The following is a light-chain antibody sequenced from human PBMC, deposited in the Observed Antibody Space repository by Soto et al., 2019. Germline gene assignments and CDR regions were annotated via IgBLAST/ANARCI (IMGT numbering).Light chain of an antibody. CDR2: DAS. CDR1: QSISNC. Sequence: DIXXTQSPATLSAFVGDRVTLTCRASQSISNCLAWSQKQPQKATNLLIYDASSVASGVPSRVSASGSGTEFTLTSGSLQPDVVATYYCQQYRSYPYTFGQGTKLEIK. V-gene: IGKV1-5*01. CDR3: QQYRSYPYT. J-gene: IGKJ2*01.